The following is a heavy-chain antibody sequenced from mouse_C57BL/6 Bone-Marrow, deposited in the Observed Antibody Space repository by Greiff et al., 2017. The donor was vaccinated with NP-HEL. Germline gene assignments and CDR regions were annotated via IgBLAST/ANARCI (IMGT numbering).Heavy chain of an antibody. CDR1: GYTFTSYG. CDR3: ARGVTGTLDY. V-gene: IGHV1-81*01. Sequence: QVQLQQSGAELARPGASVKLSCKASGYTFTSYGISWVKQRTGQGLVWIGEIYPRSGNTYYNETFKGKATLTADKSSSTAYMGLRSLTSEDSAVYFCARGVTGTLDYWGQGTTLTVSS. CDR2: IYPRSGNT. J-gene: IGHJ2*01. D-gene: IGHD4-1*01.